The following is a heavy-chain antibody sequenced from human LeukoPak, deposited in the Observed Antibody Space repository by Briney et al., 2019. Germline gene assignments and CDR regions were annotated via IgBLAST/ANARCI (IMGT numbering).Heavy chain of an antibody. V-gene: IGHV3-66*01. CDR2: IYSGGST. D-gene: IGHD4-11*01. J-gene: IGHJ4*02. CDR3: ARDEVTTGLDY. CDR1: GFTVSSNY. Sequence: PGGSLILSCAASGFTVSSNYMSWVRQAPGKGLEWVSVIYSGGSTYYADPVKGRFTISRDNSKNTLYLQMNSLRAEDTAVYYCARDEVTTGLDYWGQGTLVTVSS.